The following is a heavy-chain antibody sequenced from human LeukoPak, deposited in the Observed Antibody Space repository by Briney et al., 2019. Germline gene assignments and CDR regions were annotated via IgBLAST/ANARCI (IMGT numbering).Heavy chain of an antibody. D-gene: IGHD3-10*01. J-gene: IGHJ3*02. CDR2: IWYDGSNK. Sequence: GGSLRLSCAASGFTFSSYGIHWVRQAPGKGLEWVAVIWYDGSNKYYADSVKGRFTISRDNSKNTLYLQMSSLRAEDTAVYYCASYKDYDAFDIWGQGTMVTVSS. CDR1: GFTFSSYG. V-gene: IGHV3-33*01. CDR3: ASYKDYDAFDI.